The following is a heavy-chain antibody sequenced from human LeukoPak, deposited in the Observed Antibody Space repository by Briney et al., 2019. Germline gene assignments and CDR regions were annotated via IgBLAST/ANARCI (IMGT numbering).Heavy chain of an antibody. V-gene: IGHV4-39*07. D-gene: IGHD3-22*01. CDR1: GGSISSSSYY. CDR2: IYYSGST. J-gene: IGHJ3*02. CDR3: ARGPHYYDINAFDI. Sequence: RASETLSLTCTVSGGSISSSSYYWGWIRQPPGKGLEWIGSIYYSGSTNYNPSLKSRVTISVDTSKNQFSLKLSSVTAADTAVYYCARGPHYYDINAFDIWGQGTMVTVSS.